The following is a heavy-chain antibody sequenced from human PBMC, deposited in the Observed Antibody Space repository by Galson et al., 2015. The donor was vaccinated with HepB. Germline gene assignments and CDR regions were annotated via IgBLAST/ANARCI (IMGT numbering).Heavy chain of an antibody. CDR3: ARELKDTAMVNDY. Sequence: SGKVSCKASGYTFTSYYMHWVRQAPGQGLERMGIINPSGGSTSYAQKFQGRVTMTRDTSTSTVYMELSSLRSEDTAVYYCARELKDTAMVNDYWGQGTLVTVSS. CDR2: INPSGGST. CDR1: GYTFTSYY. J-gene: IGHJ4*02. V-gene: IGHV1-46*01. D-gene: IGHD5-18*01.